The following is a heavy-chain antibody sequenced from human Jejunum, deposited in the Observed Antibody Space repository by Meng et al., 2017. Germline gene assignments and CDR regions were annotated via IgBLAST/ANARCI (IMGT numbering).Heavy chain of an antibody. Sequence: SETLSLTCTVSGGSISRINHYWGWIRQPPGKGLEWIGSIYYTGSTYYNPSLKSRVTISADTSKNQFSLRLRSVSAADTAVYYCARADYTSGWPVIDYWGRGTLVTVSS. D-gene: IGHD6-19*01. V-gene: IGHV4-39*07. CDR3: ARADYTSGWPVIDY. J-gene: IGHJ4*02. CDR2: IYYTGST. CDR1: GGSISRINHY.